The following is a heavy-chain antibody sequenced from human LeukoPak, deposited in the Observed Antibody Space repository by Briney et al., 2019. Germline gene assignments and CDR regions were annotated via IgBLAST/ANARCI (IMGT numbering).Heavy chain of an antibody. CDR1: GFTFSSYA. CDR2: ISGSGGST. J-gene: IGHJ4*02. D-gene: IGHD6-19*01. CDR3: SKPKYSSGWSNFDY. V-gene: IGHV3-23*01. Sequence: PGGSLRLSCAASGFTFSSYAMSWVRQAPGKGLEWVSAISGSGGSTYYADSVKGRFTISRDNSKSTLYLQMNSLRAEDTAVYYCSKPKYSSGWSNFDYWGQGTLVTVSS.